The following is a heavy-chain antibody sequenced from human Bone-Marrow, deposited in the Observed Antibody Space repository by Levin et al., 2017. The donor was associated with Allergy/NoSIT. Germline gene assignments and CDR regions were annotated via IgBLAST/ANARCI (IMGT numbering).Heavy chain of an antibody. D-gene: IGHD3-22*01. CDR1: GFSVRSHY. CDR2: IYGGGNT. V-gene: IGHV3-53*01. CDR3: ASKAYHSSGFYFEF. J-gene: IGHJ4*02. Sequence: PGESLKISCAASGFSVRSHYMSWVRLAPGKGLEWVSVIYGGGNTYSADSVKGRFTISRDNSENTVYLQMNSLRAEDTAVYYCASKAYHSSGFYFEFWGQGTLVTVSS.